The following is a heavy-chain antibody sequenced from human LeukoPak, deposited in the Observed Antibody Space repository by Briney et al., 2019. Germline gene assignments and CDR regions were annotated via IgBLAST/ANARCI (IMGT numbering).Heavy chain of an antibody. CDR1: GFTVSSNY. CDR2: IYSGGST. Sequence: GGSLRLSCAASGFTVSSNYMSWVRQAPGKGLEWVSVIYSGGSTYYADSVKGRFTISRDNSKNTLYLQMNSLRAEDTAVYYCARDARSLGGYFDYWGQGTLVTVSS. CDR3: ARDARSLGGYFDY. J-gene: IGHJ4*02. V-gene: IGHV3-66*01. D-gene: IGHD3-10*01.